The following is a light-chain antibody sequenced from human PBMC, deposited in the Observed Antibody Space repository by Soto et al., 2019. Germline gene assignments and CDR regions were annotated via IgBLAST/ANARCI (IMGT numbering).Light chain of an antibody. Sequence: EIVLTQSPGTLSLSPGERATLSCRASQSFGSGYLAWYQQKPGQAPRLLIYAASNRATGIPGRFSGGGSGTDFTLTISRLEPEDFAVYYCHQYDSWTFGQGTKVDIK. CDR3: HQYDSWT. CDR1: QSFGSGY. V-gene: IGKV3-20*01. CDR2: AAS. J-gene: IGKJ1*01.